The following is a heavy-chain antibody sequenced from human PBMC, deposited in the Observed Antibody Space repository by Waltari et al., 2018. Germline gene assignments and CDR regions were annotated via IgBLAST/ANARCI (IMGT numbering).Heavy chain of an antibody. D-gene: IGHD3-16*01. V-gene: IGHV5-51*01. Sequence: EVQLVQSGAEVKRPGESLKISCQGSGSRFPSYWIGWVSKMPGKGLEWMGITYPGDSDTRYSPSFQGQVTIAADKSISTAYLQWSSLKASDTAMYYCARHFRGNGEGWFDPWGQGTLVTVSS. CDR3: ARHFRGNGEGWFDP. CDR2: TYPGDSDT. CDR1: GSRFPSYW. J-gene: IGHJ5*02.